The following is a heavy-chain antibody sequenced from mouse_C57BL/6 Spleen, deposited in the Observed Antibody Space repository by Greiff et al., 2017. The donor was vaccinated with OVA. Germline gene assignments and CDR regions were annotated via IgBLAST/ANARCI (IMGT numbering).Heavy chain of an antibody. J-gene: IGHJ3*01. CDR3: AREDYYGSSP. CDR1: GYAFTNYL. D-gene: IGHD1-1*01. CDR2: IYPRSGNT. V-gene: IGHV1-54*01. Sequence: VQLQQSGAELVRPGTSVKVSCKASGYAFTNYLIEWVKQRPGQGLEWIGEIYPRSGNTYYNEKFKGKATLTADKSSSTAYMELRSLTSEDSAVYFCAREDYYGSSPWGQGTLVTVSA.